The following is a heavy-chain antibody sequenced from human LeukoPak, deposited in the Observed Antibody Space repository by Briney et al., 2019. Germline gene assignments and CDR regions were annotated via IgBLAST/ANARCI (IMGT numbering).Heavy chain of an antibody. CDR3: ARDFPQTSGYCSNTNCRWVNWFDP. J-gene: IGHJ5*02. D-gene: IGHD2-2*01. Sequence: PSETLSLTCTVSGGSINNYYWTWIRQPPGKGLEWIGYIYYSGSTNSNPSLKSRVTILLDTSRNQVSLKLSSVTAADTAVYYCARDFPQTSGYCSNTNCRWVNWFDPWGQGTLVTVSS. V-gene: IGHV4-59*01. CDR1: GGSINNYY. CDR2: IYYSGST.